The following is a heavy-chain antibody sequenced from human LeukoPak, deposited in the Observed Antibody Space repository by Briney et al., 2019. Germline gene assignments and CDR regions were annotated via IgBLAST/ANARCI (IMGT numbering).Heavy chain of an antibody. D-gene: IGHD3-10*01. Sequence: GASVKVSCKASGYTFTSYGISWVRQAPGQGLEWMGWISTYNSNTNYAQKLQGRVTMTTDTSTSTAYMELRSLRSDDTAVYYCARDYYGSGRGYWFDPWGQGTLVTVS. J-gene: IGHJ5*02. CDR2: ISTYNSNT. V-gene: IGHV1-18*01. CDR1: GYTFTSYG. CDR3: ARDYYGSGRGYWFDP.